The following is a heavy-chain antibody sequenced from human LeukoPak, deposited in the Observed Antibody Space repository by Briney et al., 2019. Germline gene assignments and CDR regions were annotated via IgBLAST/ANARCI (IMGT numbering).Heavy chain of an antibody. D-gene: IGHD4-17*01. Sequence: GGSLRLSCAASGFTFSDYYMSWIRQAPGKGLEWVSYISSSGSTIYYADSVKGRFTISRDNAKNSLYLQMNSLRAEDTAVYYCARDHSEDGDYDGLSDHEQYYYYGMDVWGQGTTVTVSS. CDR3: ARDHSEDGDYDGLSDHEQYYYYGMDV. V-gene: IGHV3-11*01. CDR1: GFTFSDYY. CDR2: ISSSGSTI. J-gene: IGHJ6*02.